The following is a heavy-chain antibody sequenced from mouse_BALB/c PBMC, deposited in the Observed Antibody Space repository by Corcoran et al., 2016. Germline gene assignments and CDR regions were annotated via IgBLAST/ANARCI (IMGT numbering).Heavy chain of an antibody. CDR3: ARGGNYYWYFDV. D-gene: IGHD2-1*01. Sequence: QIQLVQSGAELKKPGETVKISCKASGYTFTNYGMNWVKQAPGKGLKWMGWINTYTGEPTYADDFKGRFAFSLETSASTAYLQINNLKNEDMATYFCARGGNYYWYFDVWGAGTTVTVSS. CDR2: INTYTGEP. J-gene: IGHJ1*01. V-gene: IGHV9-1*02. CDR1: GYTFTNYG.